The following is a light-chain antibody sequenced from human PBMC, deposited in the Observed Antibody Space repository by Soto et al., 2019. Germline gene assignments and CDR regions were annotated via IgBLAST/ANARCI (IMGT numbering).Light chain of an antibody. CDR1: ESISRDY. CDR2: GAS. J-gene: IGKJ2*01. CDR3: QQYGGVPYT. Sequence: EIVLTQSPGTLSLSPGQRATLSCRASESISRDYLAWYQQRLGQAPRLLIYGASSGATGIPDRFSGSGSGTDFTLTISRLEPEDFAIYYCQQYGGVPYTFGQWTKLEMK. V-gene: IGKV3-20*01.